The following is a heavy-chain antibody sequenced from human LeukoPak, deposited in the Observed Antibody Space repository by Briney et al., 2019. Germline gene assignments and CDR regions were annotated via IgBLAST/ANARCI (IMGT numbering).Heavy chain of an antibody. D-gene: IGHD2-2*01. CDR2: IYTSGST. CDR1: GGSISSGSYY. J-gene: IGHJ3*02. V-gene: IGHV4-61*02. CDR3: ASLRTHSSSTSCYLDAFDI. Sequence: SETLSLTCTVSGGSISSGSYYWSWIRQPAGKGLEWIGRIYTSGSTNYNPSLKSRVTISVDTSKNQFSLKLSSVTAADTAVYYCASLRTHSSSTSCYLDAFDIWGQGTMVTVSS.